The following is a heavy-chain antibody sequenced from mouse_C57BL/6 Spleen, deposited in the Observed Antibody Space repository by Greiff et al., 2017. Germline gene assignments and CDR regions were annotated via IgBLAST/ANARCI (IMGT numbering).Heavy chain of an antibody. J-gene: IGHJ4*01. CDR2: FTMYSDAT. CDR3: ARGTYAMDY. D-gene: IGHD3-3*01. CDR1: YFAFMGSA. Sequence: LKQPGAELVRPGSSVKLSCKDSYFAFMGSAMHWVKQRPGHGLEWIGTFTMYSDATEYSENFKGKATLTANTSSSTAYMELSSLTSEDSAVYYCARGTYAMDYWGQGTSVTVSS. V-gene: IGHV1-49*01.